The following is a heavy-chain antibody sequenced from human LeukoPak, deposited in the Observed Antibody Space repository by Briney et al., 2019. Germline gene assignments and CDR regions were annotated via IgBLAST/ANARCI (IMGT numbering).Heavy chain of an antibody. CDR3: ASDDHYDSSGYYYGPFDY. CDR2: INSDGSST. CDR1: EFTFSSYW. Sequence: PGGSLRLSCAASEFTFSSYWMHWVRQAPGKGLVWVSRINSDGSSTSYADSVKGRFTISRDNAKNTLYLQMNSLRAEDTAVYYCASDDHYDSSGYYYGPFDYWGQGTLVTVSS. V-gene: IGHV3-74*01. D-gene: IGHD3-22*01. J-gene: IGHJ4*02.